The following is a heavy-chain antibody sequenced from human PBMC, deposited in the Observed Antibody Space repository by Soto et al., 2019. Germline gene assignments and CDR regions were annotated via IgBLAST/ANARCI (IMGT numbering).Heavy chain of an antibody. CDR1: GYTFTCYG. V-gene: IGHV1-18*01. J-gene: IGHJ6*03. CDR3: ARERYFDWLSQIYYYYYYMDV. CDR2: ISAYNGNT. Sequence: GASVKVSCKASGYTFTCYGISWVRQAPGQGLEWMGWISAYNGNTNYAQKLQGRVTMTTDTSTSTAYMELRSLRSDDTAVYYCARERYFDWLSQIYYYYYYMDVWGKGTTVTVSS. D-gene: IGHD3-9*01.